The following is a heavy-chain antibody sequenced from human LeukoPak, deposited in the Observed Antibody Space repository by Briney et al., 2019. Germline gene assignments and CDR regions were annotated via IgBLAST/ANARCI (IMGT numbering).Heavy chain of an antibody. J-gene: IGHJ3*02. V-gene: IGHV4-59*01. D-gene: IGHD2-2*01. CDR3: ARESAVPAATDAFDI. CDR2: IYYSGSP. Sequence: SETLSLTCTVSGGSISSYYWSWIRQPPGKGLEWIGYIYYSGSPNYNPSLKSRVTISVDTSKNQFSLKLSSVTAADTAVYYCARESAVPAATDAFDIWGQGTMVTVSS. CDR1: GGSISSYY.